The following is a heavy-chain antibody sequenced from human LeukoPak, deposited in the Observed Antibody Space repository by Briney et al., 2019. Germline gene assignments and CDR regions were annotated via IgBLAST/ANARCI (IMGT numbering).Heavy chain of an antibody. D-gene: IGHD3-9*01. Sequence: SETLSLTCTVSGGSISSDYWSWIRQPAGKGLEWIGRIYTSGSTNYNPSLKSRLTLSVDTSKNQFSLKLSSVTAADTAVYYCARQYSDILTGYHRGELYWYFDLWGRGTLVTVS. CDR3: ARQYSDILTGYHRGELYWYFDL. J-gene: IGHJ2*01. CDR2: IYTSGST. CDR1: GGSISSDY. V-gene: IGHV4-4*07.